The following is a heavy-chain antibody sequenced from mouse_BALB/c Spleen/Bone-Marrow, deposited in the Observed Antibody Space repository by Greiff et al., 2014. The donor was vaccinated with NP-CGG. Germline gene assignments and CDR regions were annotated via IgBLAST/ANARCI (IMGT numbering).Heavy chain of an antibody. CDR2: INPSTGYT. V-gene: IGHV1-7*01. CDR3: ARGNPLYAMDY. Sequence: QVPLKESGAELAKPGASGKMSCKASGYTFSSYWMHWVKQRPGQGLEWIGYINPSTGYTDYNQKFNDKATLTADKSSSTAYMQLSSLTSKDSAVYYCARGNPLYAMDYWGQGTSVTVSS. CDR1: GYTFSSYW. J-gene: IGHJ4*01. D-gene: IGHD2-1*01.